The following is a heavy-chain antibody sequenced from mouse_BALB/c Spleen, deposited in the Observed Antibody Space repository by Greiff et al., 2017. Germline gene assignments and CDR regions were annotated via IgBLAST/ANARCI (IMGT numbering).Heavy chain of an antibody. Sequence: EVKVVESGGGLVKPGGSLKLSCAASGFTFSDYYMYWVRQTPEKRLEWVATISDGGSYTYYPDSVKGRFTISRDNAKNNLYLQMSSLKSEDTAMYYCARDGGSFDYWGQGTTLTVSS. V-gene: IGHV5-4*02. CDR3: ARDGGSFDY. J-gene: IGHJ2*01. CDR2: ISDGGSYT. CDR1: GFTFSDYY.